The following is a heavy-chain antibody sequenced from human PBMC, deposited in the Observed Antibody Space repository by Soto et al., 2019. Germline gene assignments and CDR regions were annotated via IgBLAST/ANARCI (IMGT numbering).Heavy chain of an antibody. J-gene: IGHJ4*02. D-gene: IGHD3-10*01. V-gene: IGHV3-30-3*01. CDR3: ARERTFTMVRGFDY. Sequence: QVQLVESGGGVVQPGRSLRLSCAASGFTFSSYAMHWVRQAPGKGLEWVAVISYDGSNKYYADSVKGRFTISRDNSKNALDLQMNSLRAEDTAVYYCARERTFTMVRGFDYWGQGTLVTVSS. CDR1: GFTFSSYA. CDR2: ISYDGSNK.